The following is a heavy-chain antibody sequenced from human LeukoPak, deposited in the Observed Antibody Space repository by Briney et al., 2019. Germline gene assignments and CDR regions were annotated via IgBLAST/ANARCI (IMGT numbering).Heavy chain of an antibody. CDR1: GGSIRSYY. Sequence: SETLSLTCTVSGGSIRSYYWSWIRQPPGKGLEWIGYIYYSGSTYYNPSLKSRVTMSLDTSKNQFSLKLSSVTAADTAVYYCARTTDDYGDYATYYFDYWGQGTLVTVSS. J-gene: IGHJ4*02. CDR2: IYYSGST. D-gene: IGHD4-17*01. CDR3: ARTTDDYGDYATYYFDY. V-gene: IGHV4-59*04.